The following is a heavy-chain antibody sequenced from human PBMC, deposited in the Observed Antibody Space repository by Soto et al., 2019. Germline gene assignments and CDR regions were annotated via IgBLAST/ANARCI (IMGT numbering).Heavy chain of an antibody. D-gene: IGHD3-22*01. Sequence: QVQLVESGGGVVQPGRSLRLSCAASGFTFSSYGMHWVRQAPGKGLEWVAVISYDGSNKYYADSVKGRFTISRDNSKNTLYLQMNSLRAEDTAVYYCAKEDRTMIVVVLDPWGQGTLVPVSS. CDR3: AKEDRTMIVVVLDP. CDR1: GFTFSSYG. CDR2: ISYDGSNK. V-gene: IGHV3-30*18. J-gene: IGHJ5*02.